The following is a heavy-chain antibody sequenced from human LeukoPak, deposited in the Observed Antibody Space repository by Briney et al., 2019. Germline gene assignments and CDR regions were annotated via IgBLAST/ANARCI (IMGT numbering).Heavy chain of an antibody. D-gene: IGHD1-1*01. Sequence: SETLSLTCSVSGGSISSFYCNWIRQPAGKGLEWIGRIYIRGSTNHNPSLKSRVTMSIDTTKNQFSLKLSSVTAADTAVYYCARSRYDGYFDYWGQGTLVTVSS. CDR3: ARSRYDGYFDY. J-gene: IGHJ4*02. CDR2: IYIRGST. V-gene: IGHV4-4*07. CDR1: GGSISSFY.